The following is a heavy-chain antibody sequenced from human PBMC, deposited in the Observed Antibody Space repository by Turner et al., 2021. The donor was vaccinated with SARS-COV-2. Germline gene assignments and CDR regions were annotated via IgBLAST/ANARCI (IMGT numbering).Heavy chain of an antibody. J-gene: IGHJ4*02. Sequence: QVQLLQSGAEVKQPGASVKVSCKASGSTFASYGISWVRQAPGQGHEWMGWISAYNGNTNYAQKLQGRVTMTTDTSTSTAYMELRSLRSDDTAVYYCARDHVGGIVVVVAGTPLDYWGQGTLVTVSS. CDR1: GSTFASYG. V-gene: IGHV1-18*01. CDR3: ARDHVGGIVVVVAGTPLDY. CDR2: ISAYNGNT. D-gene: IGHD2-15*01.